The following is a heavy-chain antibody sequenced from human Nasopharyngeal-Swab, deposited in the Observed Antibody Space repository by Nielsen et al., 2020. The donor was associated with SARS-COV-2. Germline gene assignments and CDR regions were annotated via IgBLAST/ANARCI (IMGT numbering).Heavy chain of an antibody. J-gene: IGHJ5*02. CDR1: GYTFTSYG. CDR2: ISAYNGNT. Sequence: ASVKVSCKASGYTFTSYGISWVRQAPGQGLEWMGWISAYNGNTNYAQKLQGRVTMTTAPSTSPASLELRSLRSEDTAVYYCARDDRATSGYLLGGAFDPWGQGTLVTVSS. D-gene: IGHD3-22*01. CDR3: ARDDRATSGYLLGGAFDP. V-gene: IGHV1-18*01.